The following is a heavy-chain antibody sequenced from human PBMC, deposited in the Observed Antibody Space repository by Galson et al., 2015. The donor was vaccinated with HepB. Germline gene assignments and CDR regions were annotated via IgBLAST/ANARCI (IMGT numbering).Heavy chain of an antibody. CDR3: ASVWYYGPAKEDAFDI. CDR2: ISSSSSYI. D-gene: IGHD3-10*01. CDR1: GFTFSSYS. V-gene: IGHV3-21*01. J-gene: IGHJ3*02. Sequence: SLRLSCAASGFTFSSYSMNWVRQAPGKGLEWVSSISSSSSYIYYADSVKGRFTISRDNAKNSLYLQMNSLRAEDTAVYDCASVWYYGPAKEDAFDIWGQGTMVTVSS.